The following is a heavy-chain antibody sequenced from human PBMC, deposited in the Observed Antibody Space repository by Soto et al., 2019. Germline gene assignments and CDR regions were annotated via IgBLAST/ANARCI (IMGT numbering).Heavy chain of an antibody. V-gene: IGHV6-1*01. D-gene: IGHD6-13*01. CDR2: TYYRSKWYN. Sequence: KQSQTLSLTCAISGDSVSSNSAAWNWIRQSPSRGLEWLGRTYYRSKWYNDYAVSVKSRITINPDTSKNQFSLQLNSVTPEDTAVYYCARVFFSWGGKDWYFDLWGRGTLVTVSS. CDR3: ARVFFSWGGKDWYFDL. CDR1: GDSVSSNSAA. J-gene: IGHJ2*01.